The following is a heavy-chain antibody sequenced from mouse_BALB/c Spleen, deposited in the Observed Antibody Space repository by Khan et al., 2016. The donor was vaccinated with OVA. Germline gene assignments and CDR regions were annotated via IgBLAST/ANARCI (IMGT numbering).Heavy chain of an antibody. CDR1: GYTFTNYG. CDR2: INTNTGEP. Sequence: QIQLVQSGPELTKPGETVKISCKASGYTFTNYGMNWVKQAPGKGLKWMGWINTNTGEPTYAEEFKGRFAFSLETSASTAFLQINNLKNEDTATYFCARRCRTAYPLYYYAMDYWGQGTSVTVSS. V-gene: IGHV9-3*02. CDR3: ARRCRTAYPLYYYAMDY. J-gene: IGHJ4*01. D-gene: IGHD1-2*01.